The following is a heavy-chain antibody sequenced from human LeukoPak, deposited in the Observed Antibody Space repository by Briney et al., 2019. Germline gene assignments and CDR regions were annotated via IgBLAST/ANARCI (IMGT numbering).Heavy chain of an antibody. Sequence: ASVKVSCKASGYTFTGYYMHWVRQAPGQGLEWMGWINPNSGGTNYAQKFQGWVTMTRDTSISTAYMELSRLRSDDTAVYYCARGPLTEPPGYSYHWFDPWGQGTLVTVSS. D-gene: IGHD5-18*01. CDR1: GYTFTGYY. J-gene: IGHJ5*02. V-gene: IGHV1-2*04. CDR3: ARGPLTEPPGYSYHWFDP. CDR2: INPNSGGT.